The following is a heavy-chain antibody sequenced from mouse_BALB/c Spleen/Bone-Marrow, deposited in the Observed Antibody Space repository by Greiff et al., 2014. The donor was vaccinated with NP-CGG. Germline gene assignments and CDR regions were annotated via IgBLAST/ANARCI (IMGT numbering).Heavy chain of an antibody. Sequence: VQLQQSGAELVKPGTSVKLSCKASSYTLTTYYVYWVKQRPGQGLEWIGEINPNNGGTNFKEKFKSKATLTVDKYYITSYMQLSSMKSEDTSVYYWTRGRTGDFDYWGQGTSLTVSS. V-gene: IGHV1S81*02. CDR2: INPNNGGT. CDR1: SYTLTTYY. J-gene: IGHJ2*02. CDR3: TRGRTGDFDY.